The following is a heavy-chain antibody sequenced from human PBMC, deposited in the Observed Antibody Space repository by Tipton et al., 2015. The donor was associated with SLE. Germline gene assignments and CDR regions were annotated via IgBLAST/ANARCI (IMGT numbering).Heavy chain of an antibody. V-gene: IGHV4-59*01. CDR1: GGSIRSYY. CDR3: AGDSQAFDY. J-gene: IGHJ4*02. CDR2: MYYSGIT. Sequence: TLSLTCSVSGGSIRSYYWSWIRQTPGKGLEWIGYMYYSGITNYNPSLYGRVSISVDTSRNQFSLKLTSVTAADTAVYYCAGDSQAFDYWGQGSLVTVSS.